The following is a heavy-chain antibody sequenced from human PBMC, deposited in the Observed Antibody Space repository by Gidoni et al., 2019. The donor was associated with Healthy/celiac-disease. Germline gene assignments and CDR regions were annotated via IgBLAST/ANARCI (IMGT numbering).Heavy chain of an antibody. Sequence: QVQLVQSGAEVKKPGASVKVSCKASGYTFTSYYMHWVRQAPGQGLEWMGIINPSGGSTSYAQKLQGRVTMTRDTSTSTVYMELSSLRSEDTAVYYCARTVNEWVAEDAFDIWGQGTMVTVSS. D-gene: IGHD6-19*01. V-gene: IGHV1-46*04. CDR2: INPSGGST. J-gene: IGHJ3*02. CDR3: ARTVNEWVAEDAFDI. CDR1: GYTFTSYY.